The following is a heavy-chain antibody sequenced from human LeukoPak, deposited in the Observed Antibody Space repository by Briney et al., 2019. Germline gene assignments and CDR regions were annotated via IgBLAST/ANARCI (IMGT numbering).Heavy chain of an antibody. CDR2: MNPNSGNT. D-gene: IGHD4-17*01. Sequence: ASVTVSCKASGYTFTSYDINWVRQAPGQGLEWMGWMNPNSGNTGYAQTFQGRVTMTMNTSISTAYMELSSLSSEDTAVYYCARGSKAAVTIYYYYYMDDWGKGTTVTVSS. CDR3: ARGSKAAVTIYYYYYMDD. J-gene: IGHJ6*03. V-gene: IGHV1-8*01. CDR1: GYTFTSYD.